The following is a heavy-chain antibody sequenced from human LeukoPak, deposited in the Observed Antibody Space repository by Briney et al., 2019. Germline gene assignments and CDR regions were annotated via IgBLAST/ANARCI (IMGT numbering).Heavy chain of an antibody. Sequence: GGSLRLSCAASGFTFSSYAMSWGRQGPGKGLEWGSAISSSGGSTYYADSVKGRFTISRDNSKNTLYLQMNSLRAEDTAVYYCAPDVDTAIVDFDYWGQGTLVTVSS. D-gene: IGHD5-18*01. CDR1: GFTFSSYA. CDR2: ISSSGGST. CDR3: APDVDTAIVDFDY. J-gene: IGHJ4*02. V-gene: IGHV3-23*01.